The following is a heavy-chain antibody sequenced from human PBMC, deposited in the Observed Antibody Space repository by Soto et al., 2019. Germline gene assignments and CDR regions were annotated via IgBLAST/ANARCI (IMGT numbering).Heavy chain of an antibody. D-gene: IGHD3-10*01. CDR3: AREKWFGQTPFDS. J-gene: IGHJ4*02. CDR1: GFTLNDFG. V-gene: IGHV1-18*01. Sequence: ASVKVSCKASGFTLNDFGVSWVRQAPGQGLEWMGWISGYDGNTSFAQKYEGRVTMTIDSSTSTAYMELRNLRSDDTAMYYCAREKWFGQTPFDSWGQGTLVTVSS. CDR2: ISGYDGNT.